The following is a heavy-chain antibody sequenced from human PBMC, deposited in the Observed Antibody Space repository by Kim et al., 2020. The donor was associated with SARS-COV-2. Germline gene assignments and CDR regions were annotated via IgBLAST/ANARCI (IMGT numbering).Heavy chain of an antibody. D-gene: IGHD5-12*01. CDR1: GFTFTNYD. J-gene: IGHJ5*01. Sequence: ASVKVSCKASGFTFTNYDINWVRQATGQGLEWMGWMNPKSGDTSYAQKFQGRVTMTRDTSITTAYMELRSLRSEDTAVYFCARGLGGYSGHDFSICSSWG. CDR3: ARGLGGYSGHDFSICSS. V-gene: IGHV1-8*01. CDR2: MNPKSGDT.